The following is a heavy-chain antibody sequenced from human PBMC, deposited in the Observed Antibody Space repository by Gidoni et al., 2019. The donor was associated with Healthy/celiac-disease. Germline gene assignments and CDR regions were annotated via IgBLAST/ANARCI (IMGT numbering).Heavy chain of an antibody. Sequence: QVQLVESGGGVVQPGRSLRLSCAASGFTFSSYAMHWVSQAPGKGLEWFAVISYDGSNKYYADSLKGRFTISRDNSKNTLYLQMNSLRADDTAVYYCARDFLGYCISPSCPLYSSDWYGFDYWGQGTLVTVSS. V-gene: IGHV3-30-3*01. CDR1: GFTFSSYA. D-gene: IGHD2-2*01. CDR3: ARDFLGYCISPSCPLYSSDWYGFDY. J-gene: IGHJ4*02. CDR2: ISYDGSNK.